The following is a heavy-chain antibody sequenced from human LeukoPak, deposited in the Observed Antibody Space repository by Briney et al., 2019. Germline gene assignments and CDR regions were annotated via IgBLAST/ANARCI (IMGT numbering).Heavy chain of an antibody. J-gene: IGHJ4*02. D-gene: IGHD1-26*01. Sequence: SETLSLTCTISGDSIISNSLYWVWIRQPPGKGLEWIGSIYSSGVTYYNPSLKSRVTISVDTSKNQLSLRLSSVTAADTAVFYCATMVGATTPFWGQGALVTVSS. V-gene: IGHV4-39*01. CDR2: IYSSGVT. CDR3: ATMVGATTPF. CDR1: GDSIISNSLY.